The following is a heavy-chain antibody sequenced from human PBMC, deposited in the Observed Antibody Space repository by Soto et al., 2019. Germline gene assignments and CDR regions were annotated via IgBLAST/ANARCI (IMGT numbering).Heavy chain of an antibody. CDR2: IIPLFGTA. Sequence: QVQLVQSGAEVKKPGSSVKVSCKASGGTFNSYTIGWVRQAPGQGLEWMGGIIPLFGTANYAQKFQGRVTIFVDKSTSTAYMELSSLRSEDTAVYYCAKEGFGDSGWFDPWGQGTLVTVSS. D-gene: IGHD3-10*01. CDR1: GGTFNSYT. CDR3: AKEGFGDSGWFDP. J-gene: IGHJ5*02. V-gene: IGHV1-69*06.